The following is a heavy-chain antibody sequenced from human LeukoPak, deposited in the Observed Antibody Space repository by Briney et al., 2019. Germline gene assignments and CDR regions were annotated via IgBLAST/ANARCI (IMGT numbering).Heavy chain of an antibody. CDR3: ARALTWDYDRGYFNN. CDR2: IGGSGDST. Sequence: GGSLRLSCAASGFTFSTYAMSWVRQAPGKGLEWVSAIGGSGDSTNYADSVKGRFTISRDNSKNTLYMQMNSLRVEDTAVYYCARALTWDYDRGYFNNWGQGTLVTVSS. V-gene: IGHV3-23*01. CDR1: GFTFSTYA. J-gene: IGHJ4*02. D-gene: IGHD3-22*01.